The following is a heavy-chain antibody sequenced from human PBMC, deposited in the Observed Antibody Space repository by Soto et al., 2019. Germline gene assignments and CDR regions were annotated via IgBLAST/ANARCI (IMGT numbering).Heavy chain of an antibody. J-gene: IGHJ4*02. CDR1: RFTFSRYE. CDR2: ISSSGTSI. CDR3: VRDLSVTTKFDY. D-gene: IGHD4-17*01. Sequence: EVQLVESGGGLVQPGGSLRLSCAASRFTFSRYEMNWVRQAPGKGLEWVASISSSGTSIYYADSVKGRFSISRDSAKNTLYLQMNSLRAEDTAVYYCVRDLSVTTKFDYWGQGTLVTVSS. V-gene: IGHV3-48*03.